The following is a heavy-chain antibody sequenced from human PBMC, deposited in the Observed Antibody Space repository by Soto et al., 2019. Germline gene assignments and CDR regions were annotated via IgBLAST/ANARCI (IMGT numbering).Heavy chain of an antibody. Sequence: PGESLKISCKGSGYSFTSYWISWVRQMPGKGLEWMGRIDPSDSYTNYSPSFQGHVTISADKSIGTAYLQWSSLKASDTAMYYCARLSSGILTGTRYGMDVWGQGTTVTVSS. CDR2: IDPSDSYT. D-gene: IGHD3-9*01. CDR1: GYSFTSYW. V-gene: IGHV5-10-1*01. J-gene: IGHJ6*02. CDR3: ARLSSGILTGTRYGMDV.